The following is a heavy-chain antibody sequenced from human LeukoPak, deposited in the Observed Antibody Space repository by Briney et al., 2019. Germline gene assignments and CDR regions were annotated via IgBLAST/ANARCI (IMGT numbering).Heavy chain of an antibody. J-gene: IGHJ3*02. Sequence: GGSLRLSCAASGFTFSSSAMNWVRQAPGKGLEWLSYITSSSSSIYYADSVKGRFTISRDNAKNSLYLQMNSLRAEDTAVYYCARYATGGSAFDIWGQGTMVTVPS. V-gene: IGHV3-48*04. D-gene: IGHD2-8*02. CDR2: ITSSSSSI. CDR1: GFTFSSSA. CDR3: ARYATGGSAFDI.